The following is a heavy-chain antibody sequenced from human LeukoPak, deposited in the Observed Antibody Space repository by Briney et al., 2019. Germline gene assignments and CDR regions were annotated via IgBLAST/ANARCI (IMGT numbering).Heavy chain of an antibody. CDR3: ARIDYGDYSVDY. J-gene: IGHJ4*02. CDR2: INPNSGGT. CDR1: GGTFSSYA. D-gene: IGHD4-17*01. V-gene: IGHV1-69*10. Sequence: ASVKVSCKASGGTFSSYAISWVRQAPGQGLEWMGRINPNSGGTNYAQKFQGRVTITRDTSASTAYMELSSLRSEDTAVYYCARIDYGDYSVDYWGQGTLVTVSS.